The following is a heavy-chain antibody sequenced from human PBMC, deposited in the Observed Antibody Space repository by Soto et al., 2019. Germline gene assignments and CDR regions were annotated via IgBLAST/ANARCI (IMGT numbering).Heavy chain of an antibody. J-gene: IGHJ6*02. Sequence: LRLSCTASGFTFGDYAMSWVRQAPGKGLEWVGFIRSKAYGGTTEYAASVKGRFTISRDDSKSIAYLQMNSLKTEDTAVYYCTRVGNDFWSGYYYGMDVWGQGTTVTVSS. CDR3: TRVGNDFWSGYYYGMDV. D-gene: IGHD3-3*01. CDR1: GFTFGDYA. V-gene: IGHV3-49*04. CDR2: IRSKAYGGTT.